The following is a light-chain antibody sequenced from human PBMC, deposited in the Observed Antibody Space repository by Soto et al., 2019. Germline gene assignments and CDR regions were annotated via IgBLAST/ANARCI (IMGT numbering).Light chain of an antibody. Sequence: QAVVTQPSSLSASPGASASLTCTLRSGINVGTYVIYWYQQKPGSPPQFLLRYKSDSDKQQGSGVPSRFSGSKDASANTGILLISGLQSEDEADYYCMIWHSNTVVFGGGTKLTVL. CDR3: MIWHSNTVV. CDR1: SGINVGTYV. J-gene: IGLJ2*01. CDR2: YKSDSDK. V-gene: IGLV5-45*03.